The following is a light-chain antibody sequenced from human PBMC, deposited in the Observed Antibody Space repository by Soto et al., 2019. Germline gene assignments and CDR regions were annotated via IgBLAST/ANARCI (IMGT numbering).Light chain of an antibody. CDR1: QNIIKY. Sequence: DIQMTQSPSSLSASVGDRVTITCRPSQNIIKYLNWYQQKPGTAPTFLIYGASSLQTGVPSWFSGGGSGTDFTLTISSLQPGDFATSYRQQTYTTPYTFGQRTQLHIK. J-gene: IGKJ2*01. CDR3: QQTYTTPYT. CDR2: GAS. V-gene: IGKV1-39*01.